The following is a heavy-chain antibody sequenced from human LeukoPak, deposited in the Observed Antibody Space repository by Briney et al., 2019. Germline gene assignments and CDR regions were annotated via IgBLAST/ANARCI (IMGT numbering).Heavy chain of an antibody. CDR3: TYCTGGSCSGFDY. Sequence: ASVKVSCKASGYTFTGYYMHWVRQAPGQGLEWMGWINPNSGGTNYAQKFQGRVTMTRDTSISTAYMELSRLRSDDTAVYYCTYCTGGSCSGFDYWGLGTLVTVSS. CDR2: INPNSGGT. V-gene: IGHV1-2*02. D-gene: IGHD2-15*01. J-gene: IGHJ4*02. CDR1: GYTFTGYY.